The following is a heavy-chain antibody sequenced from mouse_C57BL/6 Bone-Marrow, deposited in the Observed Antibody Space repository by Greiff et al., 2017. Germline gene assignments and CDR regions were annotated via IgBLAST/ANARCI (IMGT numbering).Heavy chain of an antibody. V-gene: IGHV5-6*01. Sequence: EVKLVESGGDLVKPGGSLKLSCAASGFTFSSYGMSWVRQTPDKRLEWVATISSGGSYTYYPDSVQGRFTISRDNAKNTLYLQMSSLKSEDTAMYYCARHEDGSSYNWYFDVWGTGTTVTVSS. CDR2: ISSGGSYT. CDR1: GFTFSSYG. J-gene: IGHJ1*03. D-gene: IGHD1-1*01. CDR3: ARHEDGSSYNWYFDV.